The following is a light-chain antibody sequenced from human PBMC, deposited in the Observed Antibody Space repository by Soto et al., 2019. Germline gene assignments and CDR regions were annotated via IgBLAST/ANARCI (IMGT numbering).Light chain of an antibody. Sequence: EIVLTQSPGTLSLSPGERATLSCRASQSVSDSYLAWYQQKPGQAPRLLIYASSRATGIPDRFSGSGSGTDFTLTISRLEPEDFAVYYCQQYGSSPPSWTFGQGTKVEIK. J-gene: IGKJ1*01. V-gene: IGKV3-20*01. CDR2: AS. CDR1: QSVSDSY. CDR3: QQYGSSPPSWT.